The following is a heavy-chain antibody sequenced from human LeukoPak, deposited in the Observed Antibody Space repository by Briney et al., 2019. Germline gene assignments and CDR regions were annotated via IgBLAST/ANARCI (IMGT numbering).Heavy chain of an antibody. D-gene: IGHD1-7*01. Sequence: ASVKVSCKSSDYTFTTYGFSWVRQAPGQGLEWMGWISVYNGNTNYAQNLQGRVTMTTDTYTSTAYMELRSLRSDDTAVYYCAKNKTIDGMDVWGQGTTVTVSS. CDR3: AKNKTIDGMDV. V-gene: IGHV1-18*01. CDR1: DYTFTTYG. CDR2: ISVYNGNT. J-gene: IGHJ6*02.